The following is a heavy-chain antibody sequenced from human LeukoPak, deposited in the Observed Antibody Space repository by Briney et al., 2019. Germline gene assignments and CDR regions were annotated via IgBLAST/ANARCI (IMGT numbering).Heavy chain of an antibody. CDR3: AGLDDYSNPLYYYGMDV. Sequence: SETLSLTCAVYGGSFSGYYWSWIRQPPGKGLEWSGEINHSGSTNYNPSLKSRVTISVDTSKNQFSLKLSSVTAADTAVYYCAGLDDYSNPLYYYGMDVWGQGTTVTVSS. J-gene: IGHJ6*02. CDR2: INHSGST. V-gene: IGHV4-34*01. D-gene: IGHD4-4*01. CDR1: GGSFSGYY.